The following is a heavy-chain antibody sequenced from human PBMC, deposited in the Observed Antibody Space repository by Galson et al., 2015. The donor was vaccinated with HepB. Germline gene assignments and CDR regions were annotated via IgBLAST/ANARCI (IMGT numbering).Heavy chain of an antibody. CDR2: ISGSGGST. J-gene: IGHJ4*02. CDR3: AKDMYYYDSSGYHGGVFDY. CDR1: GFTFSSYA. Sequence: SLRLSCAASGFTFSSYAMSWVRQAPGKGLEWVSAISGSGGSTYYADSVKGRFTISRDNSKNTLYLQMNSLRAEDTAVYYCAKDMYYYDSSGYHGGVFDYWGQGTLVTVSS. V-gene: IGHV3-23*01. D-gene: IGHD3-22*01.